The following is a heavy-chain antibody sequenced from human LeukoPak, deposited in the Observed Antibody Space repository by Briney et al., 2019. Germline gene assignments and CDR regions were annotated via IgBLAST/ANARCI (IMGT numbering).Heavy chain of an antibody. CDR2: INYSGST. Sequence: SETLSLTCTVSGGSVGSTTYYWSWIRQPPGKGLEWIASINYSGSTYYNPSLESRVTISVDTSENQFSLKLSSVTAADTAVYYCARYVVYGSGKYYDYWGQGTLVTVSS. CDR1: GGSVGSTTYY. V-gene: IGHV4-39*01. D-gene: IGHD3-10*01. J-gene: IGHJ4*02. CDR3: ARYVVYGSGKYYDY.